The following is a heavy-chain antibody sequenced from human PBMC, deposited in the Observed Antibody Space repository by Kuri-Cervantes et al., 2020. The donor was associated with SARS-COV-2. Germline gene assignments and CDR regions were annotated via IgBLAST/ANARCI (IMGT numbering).Heavy chain of an antibody. CDR3: AGYYDILTGHHDAFDI. V-gene: IGHV3-74*01. D-gene: IGHD3-9*01. J-gene: IGHJ3*02. CDR1: GFTFSSYW. CDR2: INSDGSST. Sequence: GGSLRLSCAASGFTFSSYWMHWVRQAPGKGLVWVSRINSDGSSTSYADSVKGRFTISRDNAKNTLYLQMNSLRAEDTAVYYCAGYYDILTGHHDAFDIWGQGTMVTVSS.